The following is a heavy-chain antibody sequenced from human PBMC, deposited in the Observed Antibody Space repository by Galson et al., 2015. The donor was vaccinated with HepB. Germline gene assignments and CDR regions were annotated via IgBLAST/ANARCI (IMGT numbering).Heavy chain of an antibody. V-gene: IGHV3-21*01. CDR1: GFAFSSSG. D-gene: IGHD6-19*01. CDR3: ARLVAYSGGWGPGYFDL. J-gene: IGHJ2*01. CDR2: ISSSSSYI. Sequence: SLRLSCAASGFAFSSSGMNWVRQAPGKGLDWVSCISSSSSYIYYADSVKGRFTISRDNAKNSLYLQMNSLRAEDTAVYYCARLVAYSGGWGPGYFDLWGRGTLVTVSS.